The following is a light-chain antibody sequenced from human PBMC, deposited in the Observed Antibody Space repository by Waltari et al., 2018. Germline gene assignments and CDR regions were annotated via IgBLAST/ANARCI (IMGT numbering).Light chain of an antibody. CDR2: GAS. V-gene: IGKV3-15*01. Sequence: EIVMTQSPATLSMSPGERANLSCRASQSVSSNLAWYQQKPGQAPRLLIYGASTRATGIPARFSGSGSGTEFTLTISSLQSEDFAVYYCQQYNNWLTWTFGQGTKVEIK. CDR1: QSVSSN. CDR3: QQYNNWLTWT. J-gene: IGKJ1*01.